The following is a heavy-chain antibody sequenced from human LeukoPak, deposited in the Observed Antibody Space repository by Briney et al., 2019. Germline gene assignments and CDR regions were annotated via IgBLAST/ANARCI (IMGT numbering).Heavy chain of an antibody. Sequence: SETLSLTCTVSGGSISSYYWSWIRQPAGKGLEWIGRIYTSGSTNYNPSLKSRVTISVDTSKNQFSLKLSSVTAADTAVYYCARAIRGYSYGSSYDYWGQGTLVTVSS. V-gene: IGHV4-4*07. CDR2: IYTSGST. CDR1: GGSISSYY. J-gene: IGHJ4*02. D-gene: IGHD5-18*01. CDR3: ARAIRGYSYGSSYDY.